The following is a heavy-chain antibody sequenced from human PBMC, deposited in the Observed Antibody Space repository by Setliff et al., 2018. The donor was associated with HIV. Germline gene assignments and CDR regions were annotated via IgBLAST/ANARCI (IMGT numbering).Heavy chain of an antibody. V-gene: IGHV4-61*01. J-gene: IGHJ4*02. Sequence: SETLSLTCTVSGGSVHSGSYYWSWVRQPPGKGLEYIGYIYYTWSTTYNPSLKSRVSMSIDTSKNQFSLRLTSVTAADTAVYYCARDPPGHGDSNDYWGQGTLVTVSS. D-gene: IGHD4-17*01. CDR1: GGSVHSGSYY. CDR3: ARDPPGHGDSNDY. CDR2: IYYTWST.